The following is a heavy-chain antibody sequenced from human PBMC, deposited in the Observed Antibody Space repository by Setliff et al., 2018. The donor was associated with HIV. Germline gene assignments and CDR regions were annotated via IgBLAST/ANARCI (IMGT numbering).Heavy chain of an antibody. Sequence: SETLSLTCTVSGGSISSGGYYWSWIRQHPGKGLEWIGYIYHNGNTYYNPSLKSRVTMSVDTSKNQFSLKMSSVTAADTAIYYCARGSSGSDRTEYDDAFDIWGQGTVVTVSS. J-gene: IGHJ3*02. CDR3: ARGSSGSDRTEYDDAFDI. CDR1: GGSISSGGYY. V-gene: IGHV4-31*03. CDR2: IYHNGNT. D-gene: IGHD3-22*01.